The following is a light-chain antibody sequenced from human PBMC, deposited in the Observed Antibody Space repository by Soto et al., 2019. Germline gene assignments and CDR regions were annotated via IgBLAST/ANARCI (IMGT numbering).Light chain of an antibody. CDR3: QHYGSSPT. V-gene: IGKV3-20*01. J-gene: IGKJ1*01. CDR1: QSLTNSF. Sequence: EFMLTQTPGTLSLSPGEGAPLSCRASQSLTNSFIAWSQQKPGQAPRLLIYDASNRATGIPARFSGSGSGTDFTLTISRLEPEDFAVYYCQHYGSSPTFGQGTKVDI. CDR2: DAS.